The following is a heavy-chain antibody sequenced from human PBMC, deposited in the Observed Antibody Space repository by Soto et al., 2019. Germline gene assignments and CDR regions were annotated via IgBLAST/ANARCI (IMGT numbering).Heavy chain of an antibody. V-gene: IGHV4-34*01. CDR2: INHSGST. CDR1: GGSFSGYY. Sequence: QVQLQQWGAGLLKPSETLSLTCAVYGGSFSGYYWSWIRQPPGKGLEWIGEINHSGSTNYNPALKRLVTIAVDTSKNQFSLKLSSVTAADSYVEYCASLDSELGYFDWGQGTLVTVSS. CDR3: ASLDSELGYFD. J-gene: IGHJ4*02. D-gene: IGHD3-9*01.